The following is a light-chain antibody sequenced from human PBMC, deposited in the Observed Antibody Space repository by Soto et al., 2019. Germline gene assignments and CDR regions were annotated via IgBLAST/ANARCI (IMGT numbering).Light chain of an antibody. Sequence: EMVLTQSPGTLSLSPGERATLSCRASQSISSNSLAWYQQKPGQAPRLFIYGASSRATGIPDRFSGSGSGTDFTLTISRLEPEDFAVYYCQQYVTSPWAFGQGTKVDIK. CDR3: QQYVTSPWA. CDR2: GAS. J-gene: IGKJ1*01. CDR1: QSISSNS. V-gene: IGKV3-20*01.